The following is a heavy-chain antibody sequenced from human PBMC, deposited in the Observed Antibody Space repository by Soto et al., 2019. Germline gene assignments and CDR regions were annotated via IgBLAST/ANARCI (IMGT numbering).Heavy chain of an antibody. D-gene: IGHD2-15*01. CDR2: INPILGIA. CDR1: GGTFSSYT. V-gene: IGHV1-69*02. Sequence: GASVKVSCKASGGTFSSYTISWVRQAPGQGLEWMGRINPILGIANYAQKFQGRVTMTRDTSTSTVYMELSSLRSEDTAVYYCARGGKEREHCSGGSCFILYDYWGQGTLVTVSS. J-gene: IGHJ4*02. CDR3: ARGGKEREHCSGGSCFILYDY.